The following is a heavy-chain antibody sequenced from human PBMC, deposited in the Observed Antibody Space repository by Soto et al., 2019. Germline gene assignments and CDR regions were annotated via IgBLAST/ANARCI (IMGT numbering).Heavy chain of an antibody. D-gene: IGHD3-22*01. CDR3: ARGFMYDSMTGGY. J-gene: IGHJ4*02. CDR2: INPIGGDT. V-gene: IGHV1-46*03. Sequence: QVQLVQSGAEVKKPGASVKVSCKASGYTFSSYYMHWVRQAPGQGLEWMGIINPIGGDTSYSQKFQGRVTLTRDTSTTTVYMELSSLRSEDTAVYYCARGFMYDSMTGGYWGQGTLVTVSS. CDR1: GYTFSSYY.